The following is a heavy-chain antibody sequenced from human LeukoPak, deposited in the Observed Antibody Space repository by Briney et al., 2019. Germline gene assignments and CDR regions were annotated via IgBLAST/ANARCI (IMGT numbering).Heavy chain of an antibody. D-gene: IGHD1-26*01. CDR1: GYTLTELS. Sequence: ASVKVSCKVSGYTLTELSMHWVRQAPGKGLEWMGGFDPEDGETIYAQKFQGRVTMTEDTSTDTAYMELSSLRSEDTAVYYCATDLPFSWSGGYRNWFDPWGQGTLVTVSS. CDR3: ATDLPFSWSGGYRNWFDP. J-gene: IGHJ5*02. V-gene: IGHV1-24*01. CDR2: FDPEDGET.